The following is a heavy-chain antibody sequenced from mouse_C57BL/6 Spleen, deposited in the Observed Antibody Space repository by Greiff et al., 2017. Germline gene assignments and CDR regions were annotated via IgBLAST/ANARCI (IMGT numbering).Heavy chain of an antibody. V-gene: IGHV14-1*01. CDR2: LDPEDGDT. Sequence: EVQLQQSGAELVRPGASVKLSCTASGFNIKDYYMHWVKQRPEQGLEWIGRLDPEDGDTEYAPKFQGKATMTADTSSNTAYLQLSSLTSEDTAVYYCTTFYYSNPAWFAYWGQGTLVTVSA. CDR3: TTFYYSNPAWFAY. CDR1: GFNIKDYY. D-gene: IGHD2-5*01. J-gene: IGHJ3*01.